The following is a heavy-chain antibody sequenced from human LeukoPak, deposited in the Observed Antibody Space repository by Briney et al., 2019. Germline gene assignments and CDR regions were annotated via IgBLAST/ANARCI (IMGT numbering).Heavy chain of an antibody. CDR2: IYYSGST. Sequence: SETLSLTCTVSGGSISSYYWSWIRQPPGKGLEWIGYIYYSGSTNYNPSLKSRVTISVDTSKNQFSLKLSSVTAADTAVYYCARAPGSGWYGGDYYYYGMDVWGQGTTVTVSS. J-gene: IGHJ6*02. CDR1: GGSISSYY. D-gene: IGHD6-19*01. V-gene: IGHV4-59*01. CDR3: ARAPGSGWYGGDYYYYGMDV.